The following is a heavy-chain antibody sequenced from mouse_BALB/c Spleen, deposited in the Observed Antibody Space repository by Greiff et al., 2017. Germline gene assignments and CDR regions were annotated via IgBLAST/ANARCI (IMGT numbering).Heavy chain of an antibody. Sequence: EVKLVESGGGLVQPGGSRKLSCAASGFTFSDYGMAWVRQAPGKGPEWVAFISNLAYSIYYADPVTGRFTISRENAKNTLYLEMSSLRSEDTAMYYCARVLYGSGAMDYWGQGTSVTVSS. V-gene: IGHV5-15*02. J-gene: IGHJ4*01. CDR3: ARVLYGSGAMDY. CDR2: ISNLAYSI. D-gene: IGHD1-1*01. CDR1: GFTFSDYG.